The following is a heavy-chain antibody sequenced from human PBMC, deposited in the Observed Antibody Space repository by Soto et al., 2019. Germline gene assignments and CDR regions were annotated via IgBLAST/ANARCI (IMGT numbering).Heavy chain of an antibody. J-gene: IGHJ4*02. CDR3: ARVPYYYDSSGYRYYFDY. CDR1: GGSISSGGYY. Sequence: ASETLSLTCTVSGGSISSGGYYWSWIRQHPGKGLEWIGYIYYSGSTYYNPSLKSRVTISVDTSKNQFSLKLSSVTAADTAVYYCARVPYYYDSSGYRYYFDYWGQGTLVTVSS. V-gene: IGHV4-31*03. D-gene: IGHD3-22*01. CDR2: IYYSGST.